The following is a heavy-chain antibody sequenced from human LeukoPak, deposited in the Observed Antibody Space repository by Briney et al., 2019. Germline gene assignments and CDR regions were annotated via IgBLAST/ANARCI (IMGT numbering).Heavy chain of an antibody. V-gene: IGHV3-74*01. CDR2: INGDGSTT. Sequence: PGGSLRLSCAAPGFTFSTYWMHWVRQAPGKGPLWVSHINGDGSTTNYADSVKGRLTISRDNAKNTLYLQMNSLRAEDTAVYYCAEAASVRGVSYWGQGTLVTVSS. D-gene: IGHD3-10*01. J-gene: IGHJ4*02. CDR1: GFTFSTYW. CDR3: AEAASVRGVSY.